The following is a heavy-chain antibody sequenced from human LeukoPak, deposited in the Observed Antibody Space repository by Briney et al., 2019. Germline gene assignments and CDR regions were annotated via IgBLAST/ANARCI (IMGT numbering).Heavy chain of an antibody. J-gene: IGHJ5*02. D-gene: IGHD3-10*01. V-gene: IGHV4-39*01. CDR2: IYYSGST. CDR1: GGSISSSSYY. Sequence: PSETLSLTCTVSGGSISSSSYYWGWIRQPPGKGLEWIGSIYYSGSTYYNPSLKSRVTISVDTSKNQFSLKLSSVTAADTAVYYCARLGGSGSYYIGWFDLWGQGTLVTVSS. CDR3: ARLGGSGSYYIGWFDL.